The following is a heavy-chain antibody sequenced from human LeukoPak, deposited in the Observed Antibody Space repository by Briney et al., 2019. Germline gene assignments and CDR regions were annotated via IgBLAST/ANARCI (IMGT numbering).Heavy chain of an antibody. V-gene: IGHV1-18*01. CDR3: ASVVTATMVPWFHP. D-gene: IGHD2-21*02. CDR2: ISAYNGNK. CDR1: GYTFTSYG. Sequence: GASVKVSCKASGYTFTSYGIRWVRQAPGQGLEWMGWISAYNGNKKYAQKLQGRVTMTTDTSTSTAYMEVRSLRSDDTAVYYWASVVTATMVPWFHPWGQGTLVTVSS. J-gene: IGHJ5*02.